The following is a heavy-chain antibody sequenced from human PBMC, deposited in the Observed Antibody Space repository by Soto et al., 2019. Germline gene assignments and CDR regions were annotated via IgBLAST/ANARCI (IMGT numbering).Heavy chain of an antibody. CDR2: VSYDESNK. D-gene: IGHD6-19*01. J-gene: IGHJ4*02. CDR3: ARDGPLPYTCGWDFVMLDQ. V-gene: IGHV3-30-3*01. CDR1: GFSLSDYA. Sequence: QVQLVESGGGVVQPGGSLRLSCAASGFSLSDYAMHWVRQAPGKGLEWVASVSYDESNKYYTESVKGRFSISRDTSKNTLSLQMDTLRPDDTAVYYCARDGPLPYTCGWDFVMLDQWGQGTLVTVS.